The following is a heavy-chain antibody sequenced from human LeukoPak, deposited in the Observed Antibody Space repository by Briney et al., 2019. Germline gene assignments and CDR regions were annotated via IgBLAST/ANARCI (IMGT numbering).Heavy chain of an antibody. CDR1: GYTFTSYY. CDR3: ASDEQWLVLIFDY. Sequence: ASVKVSCKASGYTFTSYYMHWVRQAPGQGLEWMGIINPSGGSTTYAQKFQGRVTMTRDTSTSTVYMELSSLRSEDTAVYYCASDEQWLVLIFDYWGQGTLVTVSS. J-gene: IGHJ4*02. V-gene: IGHV1-46*01. D-gene: IGHD6-19*01. CDR2: INPSGGST.